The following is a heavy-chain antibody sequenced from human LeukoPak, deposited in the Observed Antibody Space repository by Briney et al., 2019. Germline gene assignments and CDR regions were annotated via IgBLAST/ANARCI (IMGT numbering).Heavy chain of an antibody. V-gene: IGHV3-23*01. D-gene: IGHD6-13*01. CDR3: ATQYGSSWRDYFDY. CDR2: FSGSGAGT. J-gene: IGHJ4*02. Sequence: GGSLRLSCAASGFTFSSYGMHWVRQAPGKGLEWVSAFSGSGAGTYSADSVKGRFTVSRDNSKNTLYLQMNNLRAEDTAVYYCATQYGSSWRDYFDYWGQGTLVTVSS. CDR1: GFTFSSYG.